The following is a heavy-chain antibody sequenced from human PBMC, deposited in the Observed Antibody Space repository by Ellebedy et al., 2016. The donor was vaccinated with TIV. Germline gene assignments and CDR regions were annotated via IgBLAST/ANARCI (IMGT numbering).Heavy chain of an antibody. CDR3: ARDLSPTGHRGYFHY. D-gene: IGHD1-14*01. Sequence: GESLKISCAASGFTFSSYAMHWVRQAPGKGLEWVALISKDVRNKDYVDSVKGRFTISRDNFQNTLYLQMDSLSAEDTAVYYCARDLSPTGHRGYFHYWGQGTLVTVSS. CDR1: GFTFSSYA. V-gene: IGHV3-30*04. J-gene: IGHJ1*01. CDR2: ISKDVRNK.